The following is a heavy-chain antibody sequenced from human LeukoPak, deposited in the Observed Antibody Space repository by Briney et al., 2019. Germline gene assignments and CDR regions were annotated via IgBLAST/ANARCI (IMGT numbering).Heavy chain of an antibody. CDR1: GFTFSRYS. Sequence: GGSLRLSCAASGFTFSRYSMNWVRQAPGKGLEWVSYISSSGSTIYYADSVKGRFTISRDNAKNSLYLQMNSLRAEDTAVYYCAKDDGWVQYANWGQGTLVTVSS. D-gene: IGHD5-24*01. CDR3: AKDDGWVQYAN. J-gene: IGHJ4*02. V-gene: IGHV3-48*04. CDR2: ISSSGSTI.